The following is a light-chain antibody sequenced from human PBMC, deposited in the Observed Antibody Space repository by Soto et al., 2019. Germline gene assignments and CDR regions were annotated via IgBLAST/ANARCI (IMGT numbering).Light chain of an antibody. CDR3: SSYTSSSTDV. Sequence: QSVLTQPASVSGSPGQSITICCTGTSSDVGGYNYVSWYQHHPGKAPKLMIYDVSNRPSGVSNRFSGSKSGNTASLTISGLQAEDEADYYCSSYTSSSTDVFGTGTKVTVL. CDR2: DVS. J-gene: IGLJ1*01. V-gene: IGLV2-14*03. CDR1: SSDVGGYNY.